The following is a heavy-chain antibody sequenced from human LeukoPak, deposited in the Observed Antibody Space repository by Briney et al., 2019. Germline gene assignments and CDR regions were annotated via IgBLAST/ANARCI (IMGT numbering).Heavy chain of an antibody. J-gene: IGHJ4*02. D-gene: IGHD4-23*01. V-gene: IGHV3-23*01. CDR3: AKVSTVVTHFDY. CDR1: GFTFSSYS. Sequence: LGGSLRLSCAASGFTFSSYSMNWVRQAPGKGLEWVSAISGSGGSTYYADSVKGRFIISRDNSKNTLYLQMNSLRAEDTAVYYCAKVSTVVTHFDYWGQGTLVTVSS. CDR2: ISGSGGST.